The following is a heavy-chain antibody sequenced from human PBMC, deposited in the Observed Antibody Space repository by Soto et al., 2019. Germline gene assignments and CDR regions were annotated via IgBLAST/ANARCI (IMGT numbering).Heavy chain of an antibody. CDR3: AKASAAAGTHYYYYMDV. Sequence: EVQLLESGGGLVQPGGSLRLSCAASGFTFSSYAMSWVRQAPGKGLEWVSAISGSGGSTYYADSVKGRFTISRDNSKNTLYLQMNSLRAEGTAVYYCAKASAAAGTHYYYYMDVWGKGTTVTVSS. CDR1: GFTFSSYA. J-gene: IGHJ6*03. D-gene: IGHD6-13*01. V-gene: IGHV3-23*01. CDR2: ISGSGGST.